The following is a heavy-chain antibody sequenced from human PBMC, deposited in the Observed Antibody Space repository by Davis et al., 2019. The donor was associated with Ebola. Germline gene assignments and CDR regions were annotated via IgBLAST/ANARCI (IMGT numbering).Heavy chain of an antibody. J-gene: IGHJ6*02. CDR1: GGSISTNSYY. D-gene: IGHD3-10*01. CDR3: ARVSVLLWFGELLYYYYVMDV. CDR2: IYYSGST. Sequence: SETLSLTCAVSGGSISTNSYYWGWFRQPPGKGLEWMGYIYYSGSTYYNPSLKSRVTISVDTSKNHFSLQLSSVTAADTAVYYCARVSVLLWFGELLYYYYVMDVWGQGTTVTVSS. V-gene: IGHV4-39*02.